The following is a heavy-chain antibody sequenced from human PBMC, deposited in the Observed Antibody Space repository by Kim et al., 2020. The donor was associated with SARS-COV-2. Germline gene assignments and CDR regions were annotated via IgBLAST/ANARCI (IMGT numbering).Heavy chain of an antibody. Sequence: SVKVSCKASGGTLTNYAVNWVRQAPGQGLEWMGGIIPTSATPDYAQKFQGRVLITAAGSTSTVYMELSSLRSEDTAIYYCATDKEGETAISYWGQGTLVTVSS. D-gene: IGHD5-18*01. J-gene: IGHJ4*02. CDR3: ATDKEGETAISY. CDR2: IIPTSATP. CDR1: GGTLTNYA. V-gene: IGHV1-69*13.